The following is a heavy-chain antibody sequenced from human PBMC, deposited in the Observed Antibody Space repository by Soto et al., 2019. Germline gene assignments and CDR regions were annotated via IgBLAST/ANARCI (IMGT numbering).Heavy chain of an antibody. J-gene: IGHJ6*02. Sequence: QLQLQESGPGLVKPSETLSLTCTVSGGSISSSSYYWGWIRQPPGKGLEWIGSIYYSGSTYYNPSLKSRVTISVDTSKNQFSLKLSSVTAADTAVYYCARLGLEYCSSTSCYLNYYGMDVWGQGTTVTVSS. CDR1: GGSISSSSYY. D-gene: IGHD2-2*01. CDR3: ARLGLEYCSSTSCYLNYYGMDV. CDR2: IYYSGST. V-gene: IGHV4-39*01.